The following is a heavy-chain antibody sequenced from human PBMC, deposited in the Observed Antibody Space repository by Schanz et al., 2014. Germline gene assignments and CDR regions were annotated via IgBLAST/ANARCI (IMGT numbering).Heavy chain of an antibody. CDR2: IVGGGGRT. CDR1: GITFSGYS. CDR3: ARQPGRITVSGVVSNWFGP. J-gene: IGHJ5*02. V-gene: IGHV3-23*04. Sequence: EVQLVESGGGLVKPGGSLRLSCAASGITFSGYSMNWVRQAPGKGLEWVSSIVGGGGRTYYADSVKGRFTISRDNSKNPLYPQMNSLRVEDTAVYFRARQPGRITVSGVVSNWFGPWGQGTLVTVSS. D-gene: IGHD3-3*01.